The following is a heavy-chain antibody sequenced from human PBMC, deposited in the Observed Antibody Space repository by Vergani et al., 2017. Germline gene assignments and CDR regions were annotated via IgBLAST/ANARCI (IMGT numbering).Heavy chain of an antibody. CDR3: AREGLGVVAATQSDDAFEI. CDR1: GFTFSSYA. V-gene: IGHV3-30-3*01. CDR2: ISYDGSNK. D-gene: IGHD2-15*01. Sequence: QVQLVESGGGVVQPGRSLRLSCAASGFTFSSYAMHWVRQAPGKGLEWVAVISYDGSNKYYADSVKGRFTISRDNSKNTLYLQMNSLRAEDTAVYYCAREGLGVVAATQSDDAFEIWGEGTMVTVAS. J-gene: IGHJ3*02.